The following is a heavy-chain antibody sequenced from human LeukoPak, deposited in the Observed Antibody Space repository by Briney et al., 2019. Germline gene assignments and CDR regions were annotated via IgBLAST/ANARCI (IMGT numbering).Heavy chain of an antibody. CDR2: IKHDGSLK. CDR3: LRGDVRDY. D-gene: IGHD2-21*01. J-gene: IGHJ4*01. Sequence: PGGSLRLSCAASGFTFSTDWMSWVRQAPGKGLEWVANIKHDGSLKVYVDSVKGRFTISRDNAKNSLYLQMNSLRTEDAAVYYCLRGDVRDYWGHGTLVTVSS. CDR1: GFTFSTDW. V-gene: IGHV3-7*02.